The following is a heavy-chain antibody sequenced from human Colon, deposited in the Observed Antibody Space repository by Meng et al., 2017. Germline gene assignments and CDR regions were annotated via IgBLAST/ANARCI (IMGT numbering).Heavy chain of an antibody. CDR3: ARVQRFCTGGICSNWFDP. CDR1: GGSMSGYY. Sequence: QGQLQESGPGLVKPSETLSLTCTVSGGSMSGYYWNWIRQPAGKGLEWIGHIYSSGRTNYNPSLKSRVTTSVDSSKNQFSLNLTSVTAADTAVYFCARVQRFCTGGICSNWFDPWGQGTLVTVSS. D-gene: IGHD2-15*01. CDR2: IYSSGRT. J-gene: IGHJ5*02. V-gene: IGHV4-4*07.